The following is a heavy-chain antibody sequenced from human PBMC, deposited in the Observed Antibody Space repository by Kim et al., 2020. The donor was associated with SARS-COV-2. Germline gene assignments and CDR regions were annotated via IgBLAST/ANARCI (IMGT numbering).Heavy chain of an antibody. J-gene: IGHJ4*01. D-gene: IGHD3-22*01. CDR3: ARGYYYDSSGYCYY. Sequence: ADSVKGRITISGDNAKNSLYLHMNSLRDDDMAVYYCARGYYYDSSGYCYYWGHGTLVTVSS. V-gene: IGHV3-48*02.